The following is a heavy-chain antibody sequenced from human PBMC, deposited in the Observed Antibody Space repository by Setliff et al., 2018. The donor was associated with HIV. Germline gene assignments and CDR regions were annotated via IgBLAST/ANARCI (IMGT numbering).Heavy chain of an antibody. Sequence: SVKVSCKASGYTFTNFATSWVRQAPGQGLEWMGGIIPILGIANYAQKFQGRVTITADKSTSTAYIELSSLRSEDTAVYYCASTSSSWFDAFDIWGQGTMVTVS. CDR3: ASTSSSWFDAFDI. V-gene: IGHV1-69*10. J-gene: IGHJ3*02. CDR2: IIPILGIA. CDR1: GYTFTNFA. D-gene: IGHD6-13*01.